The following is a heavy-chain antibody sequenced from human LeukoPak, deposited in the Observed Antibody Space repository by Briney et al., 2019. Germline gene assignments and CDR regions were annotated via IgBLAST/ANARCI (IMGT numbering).Heavy chain of an antibody. J-gene: IGHJ4*02. CDR1: GFTFSSYT. V-gene: IGHV3-23*01. CDR2: ITTSDGNT. D-gene: IGHD4-23*01. Sequence: PGGSLRLSCAASGFTFSSYTMSWVRQAPGKGLEWVSTITTSDGNTYYADSVKGRFTISRDNSKNTLYLQVNSLRAEDTAVYYCARRGDGGRSFDYWGQGTLVTVSS. CDR3: ARRGDGGRSFDY.